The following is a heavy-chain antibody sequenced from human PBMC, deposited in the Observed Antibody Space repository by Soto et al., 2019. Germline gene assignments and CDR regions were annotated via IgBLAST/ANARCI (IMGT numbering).Heavy chain of an antibody. CDR1: CFCSSSIPYY. D-gene: IGHD3-22*01. Sequence: AGTLSLTCTGACFCSSSIPYYCGWIRQPPGKGLEWIGSIYYSGSTYYNPSLKSRVTISVDTSKNQFSLKLSSVTAADTAVYYCARRLYYDSSGFEGGGMDVWGQGTTVT. J-gene: IGHJ6*02. CDR3: ARRLYYDSSGFEGGGMDV. CDR2: IYYSGST. V-gene: IGHV4-39*01.